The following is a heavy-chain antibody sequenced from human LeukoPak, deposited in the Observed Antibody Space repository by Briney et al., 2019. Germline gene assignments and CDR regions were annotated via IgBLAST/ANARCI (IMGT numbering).Heavy chain of an antibody. CDR2: ISRSGAYI. D-gene: IGHD4-17*01. Sequence: GGSLRLTCAASGFSFSAYGMNWVRQAPGKGLEWVSCISRSGAYIYYADSVKGRFTISRDKAKNSVYLQMNIQRAEDTAIYYCASPSSYGDYYFGYWGQGTLVTVSS. CDR3: ASPSSYGDYYFGY. J-gene: IGHJ4*02. CDR1: GFSFSAYG. V-gene: IGHV3-21*01.